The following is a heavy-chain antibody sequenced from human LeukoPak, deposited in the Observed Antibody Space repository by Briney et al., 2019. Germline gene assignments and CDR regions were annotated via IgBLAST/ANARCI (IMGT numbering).Heavy chain of an antibody. V-gene: IGHV3-23*01. CDR1: GFTFSSYA. CDR3: AKEGNSYGYSGYFDY. D-gene: IGHD5-18*01. CDR2: ISGSGGST. J-gene: IGHJ4*02. Sequence: GGSLRLSCAAPGFTFSSYAMSWVRQAPGKGLEWVSAISGSGGSTYYADSVKGRFTISRDNSKNTLYLQMNSLRAEDTAVYYCAKEGNSYGYSGYFDYWGQGTLVTVSS.